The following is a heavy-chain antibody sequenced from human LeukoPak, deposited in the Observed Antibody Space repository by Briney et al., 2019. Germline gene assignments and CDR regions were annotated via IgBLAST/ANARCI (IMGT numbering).Heavy chain of an antibody. Sequence: ASVKVSCKASGYTFTRYAMNWLRQAPGQGLEWMGWINPNTGNPTYAQAFTGRFVFSLDTSVSTVYLQISSLNTEDTAVYYCAIDQPVAGVSNFDSWGQGILVTVSS. CDR1: GYTFTRYA. CDR3: AIDQPVAGVSNFDS. J-gene: IGHJ4*02. D-gene: IGHD6-19*01. CDR2: INPNTGNP. V-gene: IGHV7-4-1*02.